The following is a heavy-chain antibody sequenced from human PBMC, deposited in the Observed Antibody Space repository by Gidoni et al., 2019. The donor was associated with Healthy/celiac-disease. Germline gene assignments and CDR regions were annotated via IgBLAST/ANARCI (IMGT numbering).Heavy chain of an antibody. V-gene: IGHV3-15*01. CDR2: IKSKTDGGTT. J-gene: IGHJ6*02. CDR3: LVVVVAAMDYYYGMDV. CDR1: GFTFSNAW. D-gene: IGHD2-15*01. Sequence: EVQLVESGGGLVKPGGSLSLSCAASGFTFSNAWMSWGRQAPGKGLEWVGRIKSKTDGGTTDYAAPVKGRFTISRDDSKNTLYLQMNSLKTEDTAVYYCLVVVVAAMDYYYGMDVWGQGTTVTVSS.